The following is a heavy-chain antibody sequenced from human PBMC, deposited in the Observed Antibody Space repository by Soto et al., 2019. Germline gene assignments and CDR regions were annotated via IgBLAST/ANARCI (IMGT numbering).Heavy chain of an antibody. V-gene: IGHV4-59*01. CDR2: IYYSGST. D-gene: IGHD2-2*02. Sequence: TSETLSLTCTVSGGSISSYYWSWIRQPPGKGLEWIGYIYYSGSTNYNPYLKSRVTISVDTSKNQFSLKLSSVTAADTAVYYCARDIGWDCSSTSCYNYYGMDVWGQGTTVTVSS. J-gene: IGHJ6*02. CDR1: GGSISSYY. CDR3: ARDIGWDCSSTSCYNYYGMDV.